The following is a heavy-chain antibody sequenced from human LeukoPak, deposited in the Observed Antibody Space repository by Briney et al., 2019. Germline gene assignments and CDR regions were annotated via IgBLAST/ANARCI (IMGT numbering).Heavy chain of an antibody. CDR2: INAGNGNT. CDR3: ARHNDRTRGAFDI. Sequence: GASVKVSCKASGYTFTNYAIHWVRQAPGQRLEWMGWINAGNGNTKYSQKFQGRVTFIRDTSASTAYMGLSSLSSEDTAVYYCARHNDRTRGAFDIWGQGTMATVSS. J-gene: IGHJ3*02. D-gene: IGHD1-1*01. CDR1: GYTFTNYA. V-gene: IGHV1-3*01.